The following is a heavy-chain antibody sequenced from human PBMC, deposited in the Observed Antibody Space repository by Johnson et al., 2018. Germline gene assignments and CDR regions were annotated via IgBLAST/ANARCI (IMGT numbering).Heavy chain of an antibody. CDR3: AKVRGYRGRYRDQFQH. CDR2: ISYDGSNE. J-gene: IGHJ1*01. Sequence: VQLVETGGGVVQLGRSLRLSCAASGFTFSSYVMHWVRQAPGQGLEWVAVISYDGSNEYYADSVKGRCTISRDNSKNTLYLQMKRLRAGDTAVYYCAKVRGYRGRYRDQFQHWGQGTLVTVSS. D-gene: IGHD1-26*01. CDR1: GFTFSSYV. V-gene: IGHV3-30*18.